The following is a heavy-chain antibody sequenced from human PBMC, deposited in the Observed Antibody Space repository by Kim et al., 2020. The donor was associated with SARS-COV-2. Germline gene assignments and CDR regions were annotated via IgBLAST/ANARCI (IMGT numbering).Heavy chain of an antibody. CDR1: GFSISSRDYY. D-gene: IGHD3-16*01. CDR3: ARRGDSYAVFDY. Sequence: SETLSLTCTVSGFSISSRDYYWAWLRQPPGKGLEWIGTIYSGGTTYYNPSLKSRATMSVDTSKNQYSLKLNSVTAADTAQYYCARRGDSYAVFDYWGQGTLVTV. V-gene: IGHV4-39*01. J-gene: IGHJ4*02. CDR2: IYSGGTT.